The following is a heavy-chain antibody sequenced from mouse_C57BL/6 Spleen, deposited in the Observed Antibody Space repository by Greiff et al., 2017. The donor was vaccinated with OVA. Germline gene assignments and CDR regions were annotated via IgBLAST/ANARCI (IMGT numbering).Heavy chain of an antibody. Sequence: EVKLVESGGGLVKPGGSLKLSCAASGFTFSDYGMHWVRQAPEKGLEWVAYISSGSSTIYYAGTVKGRFTISRDNAKNTLFLQMTSLRSEDTAMYYCARIDSKGGAYWGQGTLVTVSA. CDR1: GFTFSDYG. D-gene: IGHD2-5*01. CDR3: ARIDSKGGAY. V-gene: IGHV5-17*01. J-gene: IGHJ3*01. CDR2: ISSGSSTI.